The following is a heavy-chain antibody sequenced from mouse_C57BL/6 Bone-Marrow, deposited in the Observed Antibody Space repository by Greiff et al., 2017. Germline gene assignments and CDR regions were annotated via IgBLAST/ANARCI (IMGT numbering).Heavy chain of an antibody. D-gene: IGHD1-1*01. CDR3: ARDLGPIYYYGYYYAMDY. Sequence: QVQLQQPGAELVKPGASVKLSCKASGYTFTSYWMQWVKQRPGQGLEWIGEIDPSDSYTNSNQKFKGKATLTVDTSSSTAYMQLSSLTSEDSAVYYCARDLGPIYYYGYYYAMDYWGQGTSVTVSS. CDR1: GYTFTSYW. J-gene: IGHJ4*01. CDR2: IDPSDSYT. V-gene: IGHV1-50*01.